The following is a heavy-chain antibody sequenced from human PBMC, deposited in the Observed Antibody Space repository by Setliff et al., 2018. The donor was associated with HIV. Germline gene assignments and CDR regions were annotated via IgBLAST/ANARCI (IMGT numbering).Heavy chain of an antibody. CDR3: ARAGNDYYDSNGYYYVVDCFDS. CDR1: SGSIKSYY. CDR2: IYGSGST. Sequence: NPSETLSLTCTVSSGSIKSYYWSWIRQPPGKGLEWVGYIYGSGSTNYNPSLKSRLTISIDMSKNQFSLKLNSVTAADTAVYYCARAGNDYYDSNGYYYVVDCFDSWGQGTLVTVSS. J-gene: IGHJ5*01. D-gene: IGHD3-22*01. V-gene: IGHV4-59*01.